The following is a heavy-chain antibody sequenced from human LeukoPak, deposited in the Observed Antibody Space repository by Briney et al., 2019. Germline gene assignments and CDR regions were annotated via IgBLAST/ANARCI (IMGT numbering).Heavy chain of an antibody. J-gene: IGHJ4*02. Sequence: SGGSPRLSCAAAGFTVSSNYMSWVRQAPGKGLEWVSVIYSGGSTYYGNSVKGRFTISRDNSKNTLYLQMNSLRAEDTAVYYCARDSYYGSGSYFRYTFDYWGQGTLVTVSS. CDR1: GFTVSSNY. V-gene: IGHV3-53*01. CDR2: IYSGGST. D-gene: IGHD3-10*01. CDR3: ARDSYYGSGSYFRYTFDY.